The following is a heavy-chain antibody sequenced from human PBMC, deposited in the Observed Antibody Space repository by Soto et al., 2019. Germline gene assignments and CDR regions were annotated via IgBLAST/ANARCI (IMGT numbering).Heavy chain of an antibody. CDR2: ISHSGTT. V-gene: IGHV4-59*08. D-gene: IGHD4-17*01. J-gene: IGHJ4*02. Sequence: SETLSRTGTVSGGSIILYYWSWIRQPPGKGLEWIGEISHSGTTNYNPSLKSRVTISVDTSKNQFSLKLSSVTAADTAVYYCASLPGSGDYDGVDYWGQGTLVTVSS. CDR1: GGSIILYY. CDR3: ASLPGSGDYDGVDY.